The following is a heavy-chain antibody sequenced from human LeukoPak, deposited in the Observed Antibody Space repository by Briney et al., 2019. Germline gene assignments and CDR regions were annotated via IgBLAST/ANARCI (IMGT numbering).Heavy chain of an antibody. CDR2: IYYSGST. J-gene: IGHJ4*02. D-gene: IGHD3-9*01. CDR3: ASTVDDILTGPHFDY. CDR1: GGSISSYY. Sequence: SETLSLTCTVSGGSISSYYWSWIRQPPGKGLEWIGYIYYSGSTNYNPSLKSRVTISVDTSKNQFSLKLSSVTAADTAVYYCASTVDDILTGPHFDYWGQGTLVTVSS. V-gene: IGHV4-59*12.